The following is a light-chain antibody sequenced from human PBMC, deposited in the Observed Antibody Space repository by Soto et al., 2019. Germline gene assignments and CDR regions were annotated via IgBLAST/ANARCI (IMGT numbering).Light chain of an antibody. CDR1: QSVSAY. CDR2: DAS. V-gene: IGKV3-11*01. J-gene: IGKJ4*01. CDR3: QQRRSWPPTIT. Sequence: RTSQSVSAYLAWYQQKPGQAPRLLIYDASNRATGIPGRFSGSGSGPDFTLTISLLAPQAFAASFPQQRRSWPPTITFGRGTKVDIK.